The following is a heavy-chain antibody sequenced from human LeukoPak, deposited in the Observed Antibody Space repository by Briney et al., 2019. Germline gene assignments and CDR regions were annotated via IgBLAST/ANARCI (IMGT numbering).Heavy chain of an antibody. J-gene: IGHJ4*02. CDR1: GGSISSDNYY. CDR2: FHTGGSA. D-gene: IGHD3-22*01. V-gene: IGHV4-61*02. CDR3: AREEYYDDSGYYFRYFDS. Sequence: SETLSLTCSVSGGSISSDNYYWTWIRQPAGTGLEWIGRFHTGGSANYNPSLKSRVTISVDTFKNQFSLRLNSVTAADTAIYYCAREEYYDDSGYYFRYFDSWGQGTLVTVSS.